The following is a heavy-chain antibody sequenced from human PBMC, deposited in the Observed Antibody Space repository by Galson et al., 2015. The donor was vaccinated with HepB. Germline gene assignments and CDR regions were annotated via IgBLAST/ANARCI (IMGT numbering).Heavy chain of an antibody. Sequence: SLRLSCAASGFTFNTYAMSWVRQAPGQGLEWVSAITSGSSTDYADSVKGRFTISRDNSKNTLYLQMNRLRAEDTAVYYCAKDTYSGTYYPFFDYWGQGTLVTVSS. CDR1: GFTFNTYA. CDR3: AKDTYSGTYYPFFDY. D-gene: IGHD1-26*01. V-gene: IGHV3-23*01. CDR2: ITSGSST. J-gene: IGHJ4*02.